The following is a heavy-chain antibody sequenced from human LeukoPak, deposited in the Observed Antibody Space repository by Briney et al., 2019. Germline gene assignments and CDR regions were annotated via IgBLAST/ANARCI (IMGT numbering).Heavy chain of an antibody. CDR1: GFTVSSNY. CDR2: IYSGGST. V-gene: IGHV3-66*01. J-gene: IGHJ3*02. Sequence: GGSLRLSCAASGFTVSSNYMSWVRQAPGKGLEWVSVIYSGGSTYYADSVKGRFTISRDNSKNTLYLQMNSLRAEDTAVYYCARDRYIAAAEAFDIWGQGTMVTVSS. CDR3: ARDRYIAAAEAFDI. D-gene: IGHD6-13*01.